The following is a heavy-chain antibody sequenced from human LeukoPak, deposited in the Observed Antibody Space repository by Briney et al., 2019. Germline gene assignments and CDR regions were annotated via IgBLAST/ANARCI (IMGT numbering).Heavy chain of an antibody. CDR1: GYTFTDYY. CDR2: INPDSGGT. D-gene: IGHD2-21*01. J-gene: IGHJ4*02. Sequence: ASVKVSCKASGYTFTDYYMHWVRQAPGQGLVWMGWINPDSGGTNYAQKFQGRVTMTRDTSTRTVFMELTRLTSDDTAFYYCARLPGIVGAWSPVDYWGQGSLVTVSS. CDR3: ARLPGIVGAWSPVDY. V-gene: IGHV1-2*02.